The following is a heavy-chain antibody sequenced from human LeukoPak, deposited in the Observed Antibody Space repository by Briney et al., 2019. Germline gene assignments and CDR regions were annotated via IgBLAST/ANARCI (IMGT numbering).Heavy chain of an antibody. Sequence: SETLSLTRTVSGGSISSGGYYWSWIRQHPGKGLEWIGYIYYSGSTYYNPSLKSRVTISVDTSKNQFSLKLSSVTAADTAVYYCARDARIAAAGFSRGVDYWGQGTLVTVSS. CDR1: GGSISSGGYY. D-gene: IGHD6-13*01. CDR3: ARDARIAAAGFSRGVDY. CDR2: IYYSGST. J-gene: IGHJ4*02. V-gene: IGHV4-31*03.